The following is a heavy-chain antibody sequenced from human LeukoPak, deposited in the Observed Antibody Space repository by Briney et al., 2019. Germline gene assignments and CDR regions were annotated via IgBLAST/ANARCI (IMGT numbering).Heavy chain of an antibody. V-gene: IGHV4-34*01. D-gene: IGHD3-9*01. CDR3: ARGSDILTGYSTYYFDY. CDR1: GGSFSGYY. J-gene: IGHJ4*02. CDR2: INHSGST. Sequence: SETLSLTCAVYGGSFSGYYWSWIRQPPEKELEWIGEINHSGSTNYNPSLKSRVTISVDTSKNQFSLKLSSVTAADTAVYYCARGSDILTGYSTYYFDYWGQGTLVTVSS.